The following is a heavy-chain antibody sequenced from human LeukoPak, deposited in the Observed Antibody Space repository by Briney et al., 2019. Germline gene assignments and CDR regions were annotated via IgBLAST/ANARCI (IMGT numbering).Heavy chain of an antibody. V-gene: IGHV3-21*01. D-gene: IGHD3-9*01. J-gene: IGHJ4*02. CDR2: ISSSSSYI. Sequence: GGSLRLSCAASGFTFSSYSMNWVRQAPGKGLEWVSSISSSSSYIYYADSVKGRFTISRDNAKNSLYLQMNSLRAEDTAVYYCARDGPTNRYDILTGYYNRYFDYWGQGTLVTVSS. CDR3: ARDGPTNRYDILTGYYNRYFDY. CDR1: GFTFSSYS.